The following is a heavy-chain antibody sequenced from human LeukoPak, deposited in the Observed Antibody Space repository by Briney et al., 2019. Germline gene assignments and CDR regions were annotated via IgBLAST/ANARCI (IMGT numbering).Heavy chain of an antibody. CDR3: ARSSGYYKTRTN. V-gene: IGHV4-59*12. CDR1: GGSISNYY. Sequence: SETLSLTCTVPGGSISNYYWSWIRQPPGKGLEWIAYINYSGSTNYNPSLKSRVTISVDTSKNQFSLKLSSVTAADTAVYYCARSSGYYKTRTNWGQGTLVTVSS. J-gene: IGHJ4*02. CDR2: INYSGST. D-gene: IGHD3-22*01.